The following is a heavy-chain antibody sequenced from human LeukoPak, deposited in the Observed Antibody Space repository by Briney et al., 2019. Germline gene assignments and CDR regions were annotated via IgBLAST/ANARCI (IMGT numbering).Heavy chain of an antibody. CDR3: ARRNWAYWYFDL. CDR1: GYTFTSFD. J-gene: IGHJ2*01. D-gene: IGHD7-27*01. CDR2: MNPHSGNT. V-gene: IGHV1-8*01. Sequence: ASVTVSCTASGYTFTSFDINWVRQASGQGLEWMGWMNPHSGNTGFAQKFQGRVTLTRNTSISTAYMELSSLRSEDSAIYYCARRNWAYWYFDLWGRGAPVTVSS.